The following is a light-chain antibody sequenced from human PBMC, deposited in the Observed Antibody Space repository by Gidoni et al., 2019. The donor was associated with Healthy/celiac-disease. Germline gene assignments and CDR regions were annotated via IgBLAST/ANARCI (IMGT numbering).Light chain of an antibody. CDR2: GAS. CDR1: QSVSSN. Sequence: EIVMTQSPAPLSVSPGERATISCRASQSVSSNLAWYQQKPGQSPRLLIYGASTRATGIPARFSGSGSGTEFTLTISSLQSEDFAVYDCQQYNNWRTFGQGTKVEIK. J-gene: IGKJ1*01. V-gene: IGKV3-15*01. CDR3: QQYNNWRT.